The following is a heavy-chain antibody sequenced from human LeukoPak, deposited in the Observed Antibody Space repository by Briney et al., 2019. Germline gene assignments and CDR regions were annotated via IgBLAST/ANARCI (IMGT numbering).Heavy chain of an antibody. Sequence: GGSLRLSCTASGFIVTNNYINWVRQAPGKGLEWVSLVYSGGSTYYADSVKGRVTISRDNSKNMVYLQMNSLRAEDTAMYYCARDPPAVLIDTYGWGQGTLVTVSS. CDR3: ARDPPAVLIDTYG. CDR1: GFIVTNNY. V-gene: IGHV3-66*01. J-gene: IGHJ4*02. CDR2: VYSGGST. D-gene: IGHD2-8*01.